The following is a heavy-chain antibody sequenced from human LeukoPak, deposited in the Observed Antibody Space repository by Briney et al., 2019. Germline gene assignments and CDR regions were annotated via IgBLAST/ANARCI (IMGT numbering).Heavy chain of an antibody. Sequence: ASVKVSCKASGYTFTSYDINWVRQATGQGLEWMGWMNPNTGNTGYAQKFQGRVTMTRDTSISTAYMELSSLRSEDTAVYYCACMWNVGGAFDIWGQGTMVTVSS. V-gene: IGHV1-8*01. D-gene: IGHD1-1*01. J-gene: IGHJ3*02. CDR3: ACMWNVGGAFDI. CDR1: GYTFTSYD. CDR2: MNPNTGNT.